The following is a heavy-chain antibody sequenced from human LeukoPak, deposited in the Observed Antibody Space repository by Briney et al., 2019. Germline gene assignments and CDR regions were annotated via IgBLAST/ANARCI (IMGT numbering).Heavy chain of an antibody. CDR1: GGSISSSSYY. D-gene: IGHD2-15*01. V-gene: IGHV4-39*01. J-gene: IGHJ4*02. Sequence: SETLSLTCTVSGGSISSSSYYWGWIRQPPGKGLEWIGSIYYSGSTYYNPSLKSRVTISVDTSKNQFSLKLSSVTAADTAVYYCARGNKVVVVAATSYYFDYWGQGTLVTVSS. CDR2: IYYSGST. CDR3: ARGNKVVVVAATSYYFDY.